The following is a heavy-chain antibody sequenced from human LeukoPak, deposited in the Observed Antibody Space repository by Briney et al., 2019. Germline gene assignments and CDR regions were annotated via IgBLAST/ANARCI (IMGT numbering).Heavy chain of an antibody. Sequence: SETLSLTCTVSGGSISSYYWSWIRHPAGKGLEWIGRIYSTGSTNYSPSLKSRVTMSVDTSKNQFSLRLRSVTAADTAVYYCARQIASAGTAGFDFWGQGALVTVSS. CDR1: GGSISSYY. J-gene: IGHJ4*02. D-gene: IGHD6-13*01. CDR3: ARQIASAGTAGFDF. CDR2: IYSTGST. V-gene: IGHV4-4*07.